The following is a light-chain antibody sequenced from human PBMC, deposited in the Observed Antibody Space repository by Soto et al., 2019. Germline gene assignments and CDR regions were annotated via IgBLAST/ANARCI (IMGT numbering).Light chain of an antibody. CDR1: SRDVGGYNY. CDR3: CSYAGRYTYV. V-gene: IGLV2-11*01. CDR2: DVS. Sequence: QSVLTQPRSVSGSPGQSVTISCSGTSRDVGGYNYVSWYQQYPGKAPKLMIYDVSKRPSGVPDRFSGSKSGNTASLTITGLQAEDEADYYCCSYAGRYTYVFGTGTKDTVL. J-gene: IGLJ1*01.